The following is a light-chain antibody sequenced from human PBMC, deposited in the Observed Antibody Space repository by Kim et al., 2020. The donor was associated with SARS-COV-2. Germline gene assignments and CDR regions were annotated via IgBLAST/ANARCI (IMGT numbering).Light chain of an antibody. J-gene: IGLJ2*01. V-gene: IGLV3-1*01. CDR1: KLGTKY. CDR2: EDT. CDR3: QAWDSTTLL. Sequence: SVSPGQTARITCSGDKLGTKYTCWYQQRPGRSPVLVISEDTKRPSGIPERFSGSNSGNTATLTITGTLAMDEADYYCQAWDSTTLLFGGGTKLTVL.